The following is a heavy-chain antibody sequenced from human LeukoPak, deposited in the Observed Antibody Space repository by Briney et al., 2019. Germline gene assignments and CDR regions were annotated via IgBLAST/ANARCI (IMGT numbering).Heavy chain of an antibody. V-gene: IGHV3-48*03. CDR2: MSSRGSTI. J-gene: IGHJ1*01. Sequence: GGSLRLSCAASGFTFSTYEMSWVRQAPGKGLEWLSYMSSRGSTISYADSVKGRFTISRDNAKNSLFLQMNSLRAEDTAVYYCARARTPHDWGQGTLVTVSS. D-gene: IGHD2-15*01. CDR3: ARARTPHD. CDR1: GFTFSTYE.